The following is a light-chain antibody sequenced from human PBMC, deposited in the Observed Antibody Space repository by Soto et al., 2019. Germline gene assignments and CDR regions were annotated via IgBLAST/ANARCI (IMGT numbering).Light chain of an antibody. CDR2: GAS. Sequence: EIVMTQSPVTLSVSPGESATLSCRASQSVSSNLAWYQQKPGQAPRLLIYGASTRATGIPASFSGRGSATDFTLTISSLQSEDCAVYYCQQCNDWPHTFGQGTKLEIK. CDR1: QSVSSN. V-gene: IGKV3-15*01. CDR3: QQCNDWPHT. J-gene: IGKJ2*01.